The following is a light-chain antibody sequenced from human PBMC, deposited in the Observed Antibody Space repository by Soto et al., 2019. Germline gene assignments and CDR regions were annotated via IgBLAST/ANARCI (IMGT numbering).Light chain of an antibody. CDR1: QSVSSN. V-gene: IGKV3-15*01. CDR3: QQYNNWLT. J-gene: IGKJ1*01. CDR2: GAS. Sequence: ETVMTQSPVTLSVSPGETVTLSCRASQSVSSNLAWYQQRPGQAPRLLIFGASTRATGIPARFSGSGSGTEFTLTISSLQSEDFAVYFCQQYNNWLTFGQWTKVEVK.